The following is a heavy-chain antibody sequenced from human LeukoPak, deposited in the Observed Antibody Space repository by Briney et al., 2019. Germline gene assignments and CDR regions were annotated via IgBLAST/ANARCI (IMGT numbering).Heavy chain of an antibody. J-gene: IGHJ5*02. D-gene: IGHD3-3*01. V-gene: IGHV1-69*13. CDR2: IIPIFGTA. CDR3: AREFLEWLSWFDP. Sequence: SVKVSCKASGGTFSSYATSWVRQAPGQGLEWMGGIIPIFGTANYAQKFQGRVTITADESTSTAYMELSSLRSEDTAVYYCAREFLEWLSWFDPWGQGTLVTVSS. CDR1: GGTFSSYA.